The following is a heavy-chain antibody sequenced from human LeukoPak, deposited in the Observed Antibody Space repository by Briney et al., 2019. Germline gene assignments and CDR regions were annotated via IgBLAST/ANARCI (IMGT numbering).Heavy chain of an antibody. D-gene: IGHD3-10*01. V-gene: IGHV3-30*03. CDR3: ARAPSMARGVIPSRYYYYYMDV. CDR1: GFTFSSYG. Sequence: GGSLRLSCAASGFTFSSYGMHWVRQAPVKGLEWVAVISYDGSNKYYADSVKGRFTISRDNSKNTLYLQMNSPRSEDTAVYYCARAPSMARGVIPSRYYYYYMDVWGKGTTVTVSS. J-gene: IGHJ6*03. CDR2: ISYDGSNK.